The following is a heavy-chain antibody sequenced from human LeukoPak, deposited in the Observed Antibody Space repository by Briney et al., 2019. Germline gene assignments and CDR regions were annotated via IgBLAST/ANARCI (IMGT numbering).Heavy chain of an antibody. V-gene: IGHV3-23*01. CDR1: GFTFSSYA. CDR2: ISGSGGST. Sequence: GGSLRLSCAASGFTFSSYAMSWVRQAPGKGLEWVSAISGSGGSTYYADSVKGRFTISRDNSKNTLYLQMNSLRAEDAAVYYCARGVSGVSIAARTFDYWGQGTLVTVSS. CDR3: ARGVSGVSIAARTFDY. D-gene: IGHD6-6*01. J-gene: IGHJ4*02.